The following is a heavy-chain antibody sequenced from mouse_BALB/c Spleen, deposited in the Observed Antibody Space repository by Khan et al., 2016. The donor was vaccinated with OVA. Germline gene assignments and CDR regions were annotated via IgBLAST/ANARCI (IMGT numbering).Heavy chain of an antibody. J-gene: IGHJ3*01. CDR2: INPSNGGT. D-gene: IGHD3-1*01. CDR1: GYTFTSYY. CDR3: IRRGTARATLWCAY. Sequence: QVQLQQPGAELVKPGASVKLSCKAAGYTFTSYYMYWLKQRPGQGLEWIGEINPSNGGTNFNEKFKSKATLTVDKSSSTAYMQLSSLTSEDSAVDYCIRRGTARATLWCAYWGQGTLVTVSA. V-gene: IGHV1S81*02.